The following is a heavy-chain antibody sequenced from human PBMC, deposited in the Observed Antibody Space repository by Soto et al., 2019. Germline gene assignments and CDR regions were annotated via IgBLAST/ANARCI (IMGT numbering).Heavy chain of an antibody. Sequence: PSETLSLTCAVSGGSISSGGYSWSWIRQPPGKGLEWFGSIYHSGSTYYNPSLKSRVTISVDTSKNQFSLKLSSVTAADTAVYYCARDLAGYRGYYLVYWCQGTLVTVSS. CDR2: IYHSGST. D-gene: IGHD6-13*01. J-gene: IGHJ4*02. CDR1: GGSISSGGYS. V-gene: IGHV4-30-2*03. CDR3: ARDLAGYRGYYLVY.